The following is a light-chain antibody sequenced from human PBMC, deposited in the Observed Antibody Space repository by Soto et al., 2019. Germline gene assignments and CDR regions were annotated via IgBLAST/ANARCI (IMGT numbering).Light chain of an antibody. CDR1: SSDVGDYNY. CDR3: NSYSSSSTLVV. J-gene: IGLJ2*01. Sequence: QSALTQPASVSGSPGQSITISCTGTSSDVGDYNYVSWYQHHPGKAPKLMLYEVSNRPSGVSSRFSDSKSGNTASLTISGLQAEDEADYFCNSYSSSSTLVVFGGGTKLTVL. CDR2: EVS. V-gene: IGLV2-14*01.